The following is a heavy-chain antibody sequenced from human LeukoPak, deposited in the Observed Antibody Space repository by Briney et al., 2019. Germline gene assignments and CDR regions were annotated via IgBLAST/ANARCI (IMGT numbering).Heavy chain of an antibody. CDR3: ARHSTDSVGGGWLDP. CDR1: GGSINGY. V-gene: IGHV4-59*08. D-gene: IGHD2-15*01. CDR2: IHYTGTT. J-gene: IGHJ5*02. Sequence: SETLSLTCTVSGGSINGYWSWIRQPPGKGLEWIAYIHYTGTTNLNPSLKRRVTMSVDTSNNRVSLTLNSVTAADTAVYYCARHSTDSVGGGWLDPWGQGTLVTVSS.